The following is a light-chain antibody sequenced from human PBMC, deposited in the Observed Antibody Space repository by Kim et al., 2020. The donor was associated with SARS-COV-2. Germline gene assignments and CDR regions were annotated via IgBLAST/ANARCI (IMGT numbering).Light chain of an antibody. CDR2: EVS. Sequence: QSASVSGSPGQSITISCTGTSSDVGSYNLVSWYQQHPGKAPKLMIYEVSKRPSGVSNRFSGSKSGNTASLTISGLQAEDEADYYCCSYAGSSNWVFGGGTQLTVL. CDR1: SSDVGSYNL. CDR3: CSYAGSSNWV. J-gene: IGLJ3*02. V-gene: IGLV2-23*02.